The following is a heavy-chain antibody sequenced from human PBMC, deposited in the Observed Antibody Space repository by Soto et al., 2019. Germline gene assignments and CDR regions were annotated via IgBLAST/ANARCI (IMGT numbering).Heavy chain of an antibody. CDR3: ARAPYCTNGVGYTIPGQFDY. CDR1: GAFISTSSSY. V-gene: IGHV4-39*01. D-gene: IGHD2-8*01. CDR2: IYDSGSS. J-gene: IGHJ4*02. Sequence: PSETLSLTCTVSGAFISTSSSYWGWVLHSPGKGLEWIGSIYDSGSSFPYPSLKSRVTMSIDTSKNQYSLRLTAVTAADTAVYYCARAPYCTNGVGYTIPGQFDYWGQGTLVTVSS.